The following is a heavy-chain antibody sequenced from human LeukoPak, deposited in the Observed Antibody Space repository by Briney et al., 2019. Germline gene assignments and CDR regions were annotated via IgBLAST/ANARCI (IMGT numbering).Heavy chain of an antibody. Sequence: NSSETLSLTCAVSGGSISSGGYSWSWIRQPPGKGLEWIGYIYHSGSTYYNPSLKSRVTISVDRSKNQFSLKLSSVTAADTAVYYWARDLAGAGFDNGGREPLVTVPS. CDR1: GGSISSGGYS. CDR2: IYHSGST. CDR3: ARDLAGAGFDN. J-gene: IGHJ4*02. D-gene: IGHD3-10*01. V-gene: IGHV4-30-2*01.